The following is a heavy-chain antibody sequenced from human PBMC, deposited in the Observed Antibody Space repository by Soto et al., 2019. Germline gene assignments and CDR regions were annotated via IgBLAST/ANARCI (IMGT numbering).Heavy chain of an antibody. J-gene: IGHJ6*02. Sequence: GGSLRLSCAASGFTFSSYGMHWVRQAPGKGLEWVAVISYDGSNKYYADSVKGRFTISRDNSKNTLYLQMNSLRAEDTAVYYCAKMGGGYDLYYYYGMDVWGQGTTVTVSS. V-gene: IGHV3-30*18. CDR2: ISYDGSNK. CDR3: AKMGGGYDLYYYYGMDV. CDR1: GFTFSSYG. D-gene: IGHD5-12*01.